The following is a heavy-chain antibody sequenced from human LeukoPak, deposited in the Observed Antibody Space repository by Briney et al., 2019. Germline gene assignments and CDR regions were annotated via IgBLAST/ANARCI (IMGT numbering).Heavy chain of an antibody. CDR3: ARGRYYYDSSGYYPFDY. V-gene: IGHV4-39*07. D-gene: IGHD3-22*01. Sequence: SSETLSLTCTVSGGSISSSSYYWSWIRQPPGKGLEWIGEINHSGSTNYNPSLKSRVTISVDTSKNQFSLKLSSVTAADTAVYYCARGRYYYDSSGYYPFDYWGQGTLVTVSS. J-gene: IGHJ4*02. CDR2: INHSGST. CDR1: GGSISSSSYY.